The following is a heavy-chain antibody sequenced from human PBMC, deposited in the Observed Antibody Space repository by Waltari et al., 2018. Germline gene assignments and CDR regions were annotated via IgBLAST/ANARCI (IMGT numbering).Heavy chain of an antibody. CDR1: GGSISSSSYY. J-gene: IGHJ4*02. CDR3: ARTFQQLVRS. V-gene: IGHV4-39*07. Sequence: QLQLQESGPGLVKPSETLSLTCTVSGGSISSSSYYWGWIRQPPGKGLEWIGSIYYSGITYYNPSLKSRVTISVDTSKNQFSLKLSSVTAAHTAVDYCARTFQQLVRSWGQGTLVTVSS. CDR2: IYYSGIT. D-gene: IGHD6-13*01.